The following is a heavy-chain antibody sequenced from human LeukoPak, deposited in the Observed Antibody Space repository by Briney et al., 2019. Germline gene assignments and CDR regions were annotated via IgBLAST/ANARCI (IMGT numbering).Heavy chain of an antibody. D-gene: IGHD6-19*01. V-gene: IGHV3-33*01. Sequence: PGGSLRLSCAASGFTFSSYGMHWVRQAPGKGLEGVAVIWYDGSNKYYADCVKGRFTISRDNSKNTLYVQMNSLRAEDTAVYYCARGMGIMAVAGRRWFYPLGQGTLVTVSS. J-gene: IGHJ5*02. CDR3: ARGMGIMAVAGRRWFYP. CDR2: IWYDGSNK. CDR1: GFTFSSYG.